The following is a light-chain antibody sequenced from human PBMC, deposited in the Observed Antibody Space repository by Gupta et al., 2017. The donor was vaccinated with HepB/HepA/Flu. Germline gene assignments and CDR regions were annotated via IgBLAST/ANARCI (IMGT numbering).Light chain of an antibody. V-gene: IGKV1-39*01. J-gene: IGKJ3*01. Sequence: DIQMTQSPSSLSASVGDRVTITCRASQSIISYLNWYQKKPGKAPKLLIYTASRLQSGVPSRFSGSGSGTDFTLTISGRQPEDFATYYCQQTDSAPQTFGHGTKVDIK. CDR1: QSIISY. CDR3: QQTDSAPQT. CDR2: TAS.